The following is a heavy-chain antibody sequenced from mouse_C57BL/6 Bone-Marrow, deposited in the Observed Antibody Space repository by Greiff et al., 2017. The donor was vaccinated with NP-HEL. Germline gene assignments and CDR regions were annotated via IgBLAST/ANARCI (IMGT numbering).Heavy chain of an antibody. Sequence: EVQLQQSGAELVKPGASVKLSCTASGFNIKDYYMHWVKQRTEQGLEWIGRIDPEDGETKYAPKFQGQATITADTTSNTAYLQISSLTSEDTAVYYFAGWCTTVVNFDVWGTGTTVTVSS. V-gene: IGHV14-2*01. CDR2: IDPEDGET. J-gene: IGHJ1*03. D-gene: IGHD1-1*01. CDR1: GFNIKDYY. CDR3: AGWCTTVVNFDV.